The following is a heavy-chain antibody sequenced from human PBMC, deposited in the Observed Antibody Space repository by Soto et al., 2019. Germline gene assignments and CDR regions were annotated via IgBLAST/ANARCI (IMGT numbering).Heavy chain of an antibody. CDR1: GGSISSGDYY. J-gene: IGHJ5*02. CDR2: IYYSGTT. V-gene: IGHV4-30-4*01. D-gene: IGHD3-10*01. CDR3: ARAPMVRGVYWFDP. Sequence: KTSETLSLTCTVSGGSISSGDYYWSWIRQPPGKGLEWIGYIYYSGTTYYNPSLKSRVTISVDTSKNQFSLKQTSVTAADTAVYYCARAPMVRGVYWFDPWGQGTLVTVSS.